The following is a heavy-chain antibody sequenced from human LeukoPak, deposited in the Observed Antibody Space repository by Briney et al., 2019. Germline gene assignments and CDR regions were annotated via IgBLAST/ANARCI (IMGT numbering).Heavy chain of an antibody. CDR2: IYYSGST. D-gene: IGHD3-9*01. CDR3: ARRLADRYSYFDY. V-gene: IGHV4-31*03. Sequence: SETLSLTCTVSGGSIISGGYYWSWIRQHPGKGLEWIGYIYYSGSTYYNPSLKSRVTISVDTSKNQFSLKLSSVTAADTAVYYCARRLADRYSYFDYWGQGTLVTVSS. J-gene: IGHJ4*02. CDR1: GGSIISGGYY.